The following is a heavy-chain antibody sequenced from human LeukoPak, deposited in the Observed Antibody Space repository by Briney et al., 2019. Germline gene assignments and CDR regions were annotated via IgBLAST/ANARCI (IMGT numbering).Heavy chain of an antibody. CDR3: AKGSASSRPYYFDY. Sequence: PGGSLRLPCAASGFTFGSYAMAWVRQAPGKGLDWVSAITDSGGSTYYADSVKGRFTISRDNSKNTLYLQMNTLRAEDTAVYYCAKGSASSRPYYFDYWGQGTLVTVSS. D-gene: IGHD3-10*01. CDR1: GFTFGSYA. CDR2: ITDSGGST. J-gene: IGHJ4*02. V-gene: IGHV3-23*01.